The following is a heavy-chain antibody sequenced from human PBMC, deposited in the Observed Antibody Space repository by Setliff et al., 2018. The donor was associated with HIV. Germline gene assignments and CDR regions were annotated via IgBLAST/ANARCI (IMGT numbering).Heavy chain of an antibody. Sequence: PGGSLRLSCAASGFTFSSYSMNWVRQAPGKGLEWVSSISSSGNFIYYEDSVKGRFTMSRDNAKNSLYLQMDSLRVEDTGVYYCAREEIGAYSADNWFDPWGQGTLVTVSS. V-gene: IGHV3-21*01. CDR2: ISSSGNFI. D-gene: IGHD2-21*01. CDR3: AREEIGAYSADNWFDP. J-gene: IGHJ5*02. CDR1: GFTFSSYS.